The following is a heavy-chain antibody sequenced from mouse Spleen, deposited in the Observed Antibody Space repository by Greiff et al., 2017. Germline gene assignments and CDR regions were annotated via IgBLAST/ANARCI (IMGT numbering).Heavy chain of an antibody. J-gene: IGHJ1*01. CDR1: GFNIKDTY. D-gene: IGHD1-1*01. CDR2: IDPANGNT. V-gene: IGHV14-3*02. Sequence: VQLKQSGAELVKPGASVKLSCTASGFNIKDTYMHWVKQRPEQGLEWIGRIDPANGNTKYDPKFQGKATITADTSSNTAYLQLSSLTSEDTAVYDCTYGSLWYFDVWGAGTTVTVSS. CDR3: TYGSLWYFDV.